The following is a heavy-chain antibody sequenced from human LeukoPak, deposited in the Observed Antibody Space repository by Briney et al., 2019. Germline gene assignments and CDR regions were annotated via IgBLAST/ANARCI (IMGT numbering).Heavy chain of an antibody. CDR2: ISGSGGST. CDR1: GFTFSSYA. D-gene: IGHD3-3*01. J-gene: IGHJ4*02. V-gene: IGHV3-23*01. CDR3: AKLHGGYLEWLFFY. Sequence: GGSLRLSCAASGFTFSSYAMSWDRQAPGKGVEWVSAISGSGGSTYYADSVKGRFTISRDNSKNTLYLQMNSLRAEDTAVYYCAKLHGGYLEWLFFYWGQGTLVTVSS.